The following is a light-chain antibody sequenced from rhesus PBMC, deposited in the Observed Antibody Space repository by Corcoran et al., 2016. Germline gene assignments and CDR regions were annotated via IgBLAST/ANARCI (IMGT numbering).Light chain of an antibody. CDR1: QGISNW. V-gene: IGKV1-69*01. CDR3: QQHDNCPYS. J-gene: IGKJ2*01. Sequence: DIQMTQSPSSLSASVGDRVTITCRASQGISNWLAWFQQKPGKAPKLLINRASNLETGVPSRFSGSGSGTDFTLTIGGLQPEDIATYYSQQHDNCPYSFGQGTKVEIK. CDR2: RAS.